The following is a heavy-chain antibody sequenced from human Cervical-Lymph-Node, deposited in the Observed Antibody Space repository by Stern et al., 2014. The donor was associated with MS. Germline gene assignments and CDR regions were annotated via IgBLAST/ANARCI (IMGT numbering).Heavy chain of an antibody. CDR3: TRDKQQTYYYYGMDV. V-gene: IGHV6-1*01. Sequence: QVQLQQSGPGLVKPSQTLSLTCAISGASVSAHSAAWNWIRQSPSRGLEWLGRTYYRSKSYYDYEASVKSRRSINVDTSKNQFSLQLNSVTPEDTAVYYCTRDKQQTYYYYGMDVWGQGTTVIVSS. CDR2: TYYRSKSYY. J-gene: IGHJ6*02. D-gene: IGHD6-13*01. CDR1: GASVSAHSAA.